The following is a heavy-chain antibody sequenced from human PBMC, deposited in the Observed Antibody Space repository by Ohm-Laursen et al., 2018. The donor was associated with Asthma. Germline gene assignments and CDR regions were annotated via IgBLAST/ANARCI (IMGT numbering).Heavy chain of an antibody. V-gene: IGHV3-48*02. Sequence: SLRLSCAASGFTFSSYSMNWVRQAPGKGLEWVSYISSSSSTIYYADSVKGRFTISRDNAKNSLYLQMNSLRDEDTAVYYCARERDSLLYYYGMDVWGQGTTVTVSS. D-gene: IGHD3/OR15-3a*01. CDR3: ARERDSLLYYYGMDV. CDR1: GFTFSSYS. CDR2: ISSSSSTI. J-gene: IGHJ6*02.